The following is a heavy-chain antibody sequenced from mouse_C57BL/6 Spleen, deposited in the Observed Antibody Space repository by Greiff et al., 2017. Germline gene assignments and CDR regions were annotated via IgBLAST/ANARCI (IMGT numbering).Heavy chain of an antibody. CDR3: ARGIPYYFDY. V-gene: IGHV5-16*01. CDR2: INYDGSST. J-gene: IGHJ2*01. CDR1: GFTFSDYY. D-gene: IGHD5-1-1*01. Sequence: EVKLVESEGGLVQPGSSMKLSCTASGFTFSDYYMAWVRQVPEKGLEWVANINYDGSSTYYLDSLKSRFIISRDNAKNILYLQMSSLKSEDTATYYCARGIPYYFDYWGQGITLTVSS.